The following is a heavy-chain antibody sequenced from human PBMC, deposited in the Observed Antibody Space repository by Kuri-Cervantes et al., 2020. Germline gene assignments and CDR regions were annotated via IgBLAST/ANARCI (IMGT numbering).Heavy chain of an antibody. CDR3: ARDSILTGTYYGMDV. CDR1: GFTFSSYG. V-gene: IGHV3-30*03. CDR2: ISYDGNNN. D-gene: IGHD3-9*01. J-gene: IGHJ6*02. Sequence: GGSLRLSCAASGFTFSSYGMHWVRQAPGKGLEWVAVISYDGNNNYYAESVKGRFTISRDYSKNTLYLQMNSLRAEDTAVYYCARDSILTGTYYGMDVWDQGTTVTVSS.